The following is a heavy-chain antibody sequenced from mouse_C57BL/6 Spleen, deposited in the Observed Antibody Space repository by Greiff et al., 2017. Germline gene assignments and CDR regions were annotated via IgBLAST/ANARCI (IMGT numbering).Heavy chain of an antibody. CDR3: VSQSLGAYYAMDY. CDR1: GFSFNTYA. V-gene: IGHV10-1*01. CDR2: IRSKSNNYAT. D-gene: IGHD3-1*01. J-gene: IGHJ4*01. Sequence: EVQGVESGGGLVQPKGSLKLSCAASGFSFNTYAMNWVRQAPGKGLEWVARIRSKSNNYATYYADSVKDRFTISRDDSESMLYLQMNNLKTEDTAMYYCVSQSLGAYYAMDYWGQGTSVTVSS.